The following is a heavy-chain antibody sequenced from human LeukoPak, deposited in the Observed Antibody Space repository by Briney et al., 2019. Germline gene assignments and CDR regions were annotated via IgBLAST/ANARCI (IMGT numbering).Heavy chain of an antibody. V-gene: IGHV4-59*01. CDR1: GGSISSYY. Sequence: PSETLSLTCTVSGGSISSYYWSWIRQPPGKGLEWIGYIYYSGSTNYNPSLKSRVTISVDTSKNQFSLKLSSVTAADTAVYYCARNPNYDILTGLGNDAFDIWGQGTMVTVSS. CDR3: ARNPNYDILTGLGNDAFDI. J-gene: IGHJ3*02. D-gene: IGHD3-9*01. CDR2: IYYSGST.